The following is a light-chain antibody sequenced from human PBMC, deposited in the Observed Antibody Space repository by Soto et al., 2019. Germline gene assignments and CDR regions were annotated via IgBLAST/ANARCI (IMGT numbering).Light chain of an antibody. V-gene: IGKV4-1*01. CDR3: QQYYSTPLT. Sequence: DIVMTQSPDSLAVSLGERATINCKSSQNVLYSSNNKDYLAWYQQKPGQPPKLLIYWASTRESGVPDRFSGSRSGTDFTLTISSLQAEDVAVYYCQQYYSTPLTFGGGTKVEIK. CDR1: QNVLYSSNNKDY. CDR2: WAS. J-gene: IGKJ4*01.